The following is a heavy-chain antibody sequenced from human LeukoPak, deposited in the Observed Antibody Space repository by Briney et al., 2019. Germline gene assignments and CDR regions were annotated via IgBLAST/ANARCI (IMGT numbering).Heavy chain of an antibody. V-gene: IGHV4-59*08. D-gene: IGHD4-11*01. CDR3: ARLLHDWFDS. Sequence: KPSETLPLTCTVSGDSINSYYWSWIRQPPGKGLEWLGYIYYRGSANYNPSLKSRVTISINTSKNQFSLKLTSVTAADTAVYYCARLLHDWFDSWGQGTLVTVSS. CDR2: IYYRGSA. CDR1: GDSINSYY. J-gene: IGHJ5*01.